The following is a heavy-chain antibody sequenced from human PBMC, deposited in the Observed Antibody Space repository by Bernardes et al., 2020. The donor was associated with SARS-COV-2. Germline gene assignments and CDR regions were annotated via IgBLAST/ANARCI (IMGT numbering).Heavy chain of an antibody. CDR1: GYTFTGHY. CDR2: IDPNSGDT. Sequence: ASVKVSCKASGYTFTGHYIHWVRQAPGQGLEWMGWIDPNSGDTNYVQKFQDRVTMTRDTSISTAYLELSRLKSDDTAVYYCARVVIVTGGRGFDPWGQGTRVTVSS. D-gene: IGHD1-26*01. V-gene: IGHV1-2*02. CDR3: ARVVIVTGGRGFDP. J-gene: IGHJ5*02.